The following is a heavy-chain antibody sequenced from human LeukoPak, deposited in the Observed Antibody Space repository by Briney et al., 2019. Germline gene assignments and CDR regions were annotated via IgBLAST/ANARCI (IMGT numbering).Heavy chain of an antibody. D-gene: IGHD4-17*01. CDR1: GGSISSSSYY. J-gene: IGHJ4*02. CDR3: ARPHNYGDYEYYFDY. V-gene: IGHV4-39*01. Sequence: PSETLSLTCTVSGGSISSSSYYWGWIRQPPGKGLEWIGSIYYSGSTYYNPSLKSRVTISVDTSKNQFSLKLSSVTAADTAVYYCARPHNYGDYEYYFDYWGQGTLVTVSS. CDR2: IYYSGST.